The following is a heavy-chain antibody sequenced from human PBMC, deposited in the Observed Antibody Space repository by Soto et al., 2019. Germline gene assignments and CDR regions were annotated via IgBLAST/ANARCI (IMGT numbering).Heavy chain of an antibody. CDR2: VGWNGGDI. Sequence: VQLVESGGGLVQPGGSLRLSCAVSGFTLDDYTMHWVRQAPGKGLEWVSGVGWNGGDIVYADSVKGRFTVSRDNTRNSLYLEVNSLTTEDTAIYFCAKERAVVVQVSTSYLHYSGLNVWGQGTTVTVS. CDR3: AKERAVVVQVSTSYLHYSGLNV. V-gene: IGHV3-9*01. D-gene: IGHD2-15*01. J-gene: IGHJ6*02. CDR1: GFTLDDYT.